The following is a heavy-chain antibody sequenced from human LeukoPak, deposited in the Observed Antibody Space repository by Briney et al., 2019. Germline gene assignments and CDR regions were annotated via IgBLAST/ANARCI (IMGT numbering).Heavy chain of an antibody. J-gene: IGHJ3*02. V-gene: IGHV1-2*02. CDR1: GYTFTGYY. D-gene: IGHD3-22*01. CDR2: INPNSGGT. CDR3: ARSGGYSLDDAFDI. Sequence: GASVKVSCKASGYTFTGYYMHWVRLAPGQGLEWMGWINPNSGGTNYAQKFQGRVTMTTDTSISTAYMELSRLRSDDTAVYYCARSGGYSLDDAFDIWGQGTMVTVSS.